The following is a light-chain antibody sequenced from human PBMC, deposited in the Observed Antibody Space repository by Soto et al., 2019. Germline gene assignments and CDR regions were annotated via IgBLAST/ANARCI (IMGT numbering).Light chain of an antibody. Sequence: QSALTQPPSASGSPGQSVTISCTGTSSDVGGYDSVAWYQQHPGKAPKLMIYGVTNRPSGVSTRFSGSKSGNTASLTISGLQDEDEADYYCSSYTSVTIVVFGGGTKLTVL. CDR3: SSYTSVTIVV. CDR1: SSDVGGYDS. CDR2: GVT. V-gene: IGLV2-14*01. J-gene: IGLJ2*01.